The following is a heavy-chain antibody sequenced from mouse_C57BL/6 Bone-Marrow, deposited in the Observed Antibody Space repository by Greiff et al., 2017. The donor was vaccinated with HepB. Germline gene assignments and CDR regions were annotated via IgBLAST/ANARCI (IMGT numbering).Heavy chain of an antibody. D-gene: IGHD1-1*01. CDR1: EYEFPSHD. J-gene: IGHJ3*01. V-gene: IGHV5-2*01. CDR3: ARHGYYCSSYVWFAY. Sequence: EVKLMESGGGLVQPGESLKLSCESNEYEFPSHDMSWVRKTPEKRLELVAAINSDGGSTYYPDTMERRFIISRDNTKKTLYLQMSSLRSEDTALYYCARHGYYCSSYVWFAYWGQGTLVTVSA. CDR2: INSDGGST.